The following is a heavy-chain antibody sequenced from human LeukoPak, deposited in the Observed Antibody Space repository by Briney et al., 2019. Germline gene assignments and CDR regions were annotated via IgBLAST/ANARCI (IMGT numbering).Heavy chain of an antibody. Sequence: GGSLRLSCAASGFTFSSYGVHWVRQAPGKGLEWVAAISYDGSNKYYADSVKGRFTISRDNSKNTLYLQMNSLRAEDTAVYYCAKGRGENRFYYYYGMDVWGQGTTVTVSS. CDR3: AKGRGENRFYYYYGMDV. CDR2: ISYDGSNK. D-gene: IGHD5-24*01. V-gene: IGHV3-30*18. J-gene: IGHJ6*02. CDR1: GFTFSSYG.